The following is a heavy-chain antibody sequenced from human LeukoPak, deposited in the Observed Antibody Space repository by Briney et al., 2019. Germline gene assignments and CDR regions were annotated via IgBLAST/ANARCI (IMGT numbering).Heavy chain of an antibody. J-gene: IGHJ6*02. Sequence: GGSLRLSCAASGFTFSSYGMHWVRQAPGKGLEWVAVISYDGSNKYYADSVKGRFTISRDNSKNTLYLQMNSLRAEDTAVYYCAKDIAVAGTLYYYGMDVWAKGPRSPSP. CDR2: ISYDGSNK. CDR1: GFTFSSYG. CDR3: AKDIAVAGTLYYYGMDV. V-gene: IGHV3-30*18. D-gene: IGHD6-19*01.